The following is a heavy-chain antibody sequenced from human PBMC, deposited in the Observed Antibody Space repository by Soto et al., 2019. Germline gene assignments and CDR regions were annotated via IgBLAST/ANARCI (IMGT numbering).Heavy chain of an antibody. V-gene: IGHV3-21*01. Sequence: GGSLRLSCAASGFTFSSYSMNWVRQAPGKGLEWVSSISSSSSYIYYADSVKGRFTISRDNAKNSLYLQMNSLRAEDTAVYYCARGGLRYFDWLLSPSGMDVWGQGTTVTV. CDR3: ARGGLRYFDWLLSPSGMDV. CDR1: GFTFSSYS. J-gene: IGHJ6*02. D-gene: IGHD3-9*01. CDR2: ISSSSSYI.